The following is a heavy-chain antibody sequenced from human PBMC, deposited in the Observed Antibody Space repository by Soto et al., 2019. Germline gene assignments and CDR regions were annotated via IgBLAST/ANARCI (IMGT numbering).Heavy chain of an antibody. CDR3: ARSLEGTTVTNWFDP. V-gene: IGHV1-69*01. D-gene: IGHD4-17*01. J-gene: IGHJ5*02. Sequence: QVQLVQSGAEVKKPGSSVKVSCKASADTFNSYSLSWLRQAPGQRLEWMGGITPVFGTADYAQSFEDRLTITAYDSTSTVYMALSSLRSDDTAVYYCARSLEGTTVTNWFDPWGQGALVTVSS. CDR1: ADTFNSYS. CDR2: ITPVFGTA.